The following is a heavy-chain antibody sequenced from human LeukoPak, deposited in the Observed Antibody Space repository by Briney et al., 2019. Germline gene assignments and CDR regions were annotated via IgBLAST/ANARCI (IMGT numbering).Heavy chain of an antibody. Sequence: ASVKVSCKASGYTFTSYGISWVRPAPAQGLAWMGWISGYNGNTNYAQKLQGRVTMTTDTSTSTAYMELRSLRSDDTAVYYCARDFHIAVAGGGYWGQGTLVTVSS. D-gene: IGHD6-19*01. CDR2: ISGYNGNT. V-gene: IGHV1-18*01. CDR3: ARDFHIAVAGGGY. CDR1: GYTFTSYG. J-gene: IGHJ4*02.